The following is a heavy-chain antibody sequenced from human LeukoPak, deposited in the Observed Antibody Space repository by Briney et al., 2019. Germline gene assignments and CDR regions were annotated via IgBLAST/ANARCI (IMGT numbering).Heavy chain of an antibody. V-gene: IGHV1-69*01. Sequence: GASVTVSCKASGGIFSSYSITWVRQAPGQGLEWMGGIIPMFGTANYAQKFQGRVTITADESTSTVYMELSSLRSEDTAMYYCARDHIQCDRDAFDMWGQGTMVTVSS. CDR1: GGIFSSYS. D-gene: IGHD2-21*01. CDR2: IIPMFGTA. J-gene: IGHJ3*02. CDR3: ARDHIQCDRDAFDM.